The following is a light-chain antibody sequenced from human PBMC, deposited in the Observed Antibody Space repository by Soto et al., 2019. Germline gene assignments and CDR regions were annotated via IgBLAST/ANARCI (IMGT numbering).Light chain of an antibody. CDR3: QQSDSIPLS. V-gene: IGKV1-39*01. CDR1: QIISNY. J-gene: IGKJ5*01. Sequence: DIQMTQSPSSLSASVGDRVTITCRASQIISNYLNWYQQKPGKAPNLLIYAASTLQSGVPSRFSGTGSGTDFTLTISSLQPDDFATYYCQQSDSIPLSSGQGTRLEIK. CDR2: AAS.